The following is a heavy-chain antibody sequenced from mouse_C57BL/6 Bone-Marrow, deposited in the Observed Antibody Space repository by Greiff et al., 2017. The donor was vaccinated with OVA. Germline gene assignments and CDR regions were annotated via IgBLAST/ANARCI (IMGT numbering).Heavy chain of an antibody. Sequence: QVQLQQSGPELVKPGASVKISCKASGYSFTSYYIHWVKQRPGQGLEWIGWIYPGSGNTKYNEKFKGKATLTADTSSSTAYMQLSSLTSEDSAVYYCARYWDGHYYAMDYWGQGTSVTVSS. J-gene: IGHJ4*01. CDR2: IYPGSGNT. CDR1: GYSFTSYY. CDR3: ARYWDGHYYAMDY. D-gene: IGHD4-1*01. V-gene: IGHV1-66*01.